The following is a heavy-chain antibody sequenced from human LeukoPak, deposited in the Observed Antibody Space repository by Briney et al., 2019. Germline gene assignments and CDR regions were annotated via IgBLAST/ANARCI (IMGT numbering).Heavy chain of an antibody. J-gene: IGHJ4*02. CDR3: TTDLIVVEFLDY. CDR2: IKSKTDGGTT. V-gene: IGHV3-15*01. CDR1: GHPFSKAC. Sequence: GGSLTLSCAASGHPFSKACMRWAPHATEEALEWVGRIKSKTDGGTTDYAAPVKGRFTISRDDSKNTLYLQMNSLKTEDTAVYYCTTDLIVVEFLDYWGQGTLVTVSS. D-gene: IGHD2-15*01.